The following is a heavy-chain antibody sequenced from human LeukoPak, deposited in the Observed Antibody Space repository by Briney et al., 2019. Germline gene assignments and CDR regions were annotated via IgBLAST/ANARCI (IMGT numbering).Heavy chain of an antibody. CDR3: ARDLPNLPEYYDILTGYFPA. Sequence: ASVKVSCKASGYTFTSYGISWVRQAPGQGLEWMGWISAYNGNTNYARKLQGRVTMTTDTSTSTAYMELRSLRSDDTAVYYCARDLPNLPEYYDILTGYFPAWGQGTLVTVSS. CDR1: GYTFTSYG. D-gene: IGHD3-9*01. J-gene: IGHJ4*02. V-gene: IGHV1-18*01. CDR2: ISAYNGNT.